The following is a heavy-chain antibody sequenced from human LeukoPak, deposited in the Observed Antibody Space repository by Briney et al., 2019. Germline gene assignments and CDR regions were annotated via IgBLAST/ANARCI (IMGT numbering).Heavy chain of an antibody. CDR3: ARAEYYYGSGSYLGIDY. CDR2: INHSGST. Sequence: PSETMSLTCAVYAGSFSGYYWSWIRQLPGKGLEWMGEINHSGSTNYNPSLKSRVTISVDTSKNQLSLKLSSVTAAETAVYYCARAEYYYGSGSYLGIDYWGQGTLVTVSS. CDR1: AGSFSGYY. V-gene: IGHV4-34*01. D-gene: IGHD3-10*01. J-gene: IGHJ4*02.